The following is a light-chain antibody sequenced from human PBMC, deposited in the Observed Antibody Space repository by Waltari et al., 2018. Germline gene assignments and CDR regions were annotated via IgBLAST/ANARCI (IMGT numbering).Light chain of an antibody. CDR3: QQRSNWTPHT. CDR2: DAS. J-gene: IGKJ2*01. V-gene: IGKV3-11*01. Sequence: EIVLTQSPATLSLSPGDTATLSVRASQIIGSYLACYQQKPDQPPRLLIYDASNRATGVPARFRGSGSGTDFTLTISSLEAEDFAVYYCQQRSNWTPHTFGQGARLEIK. CDR1: QIIGSY.